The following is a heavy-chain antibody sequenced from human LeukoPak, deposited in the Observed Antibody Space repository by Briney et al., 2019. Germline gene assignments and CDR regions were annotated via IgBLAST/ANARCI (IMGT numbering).Heavy chain of an antibody. CDR1: GGSISSYY. Sequence: PSETLSLTCTVSGGSISSYYWSWIRQSAGKGLEWIGRISTSGSASYNPPLKSRLTMSVDTSKNQFSLTLSSETAADTAVYYCARSSTITIFGVINWFDPWGQGTLVTVSS. CDR2: ISTSGSA. V-gene: IGHV4-4*07. CDR3: ARSSTITIFGVINWFDP. D-gene: IGHD3-3*01. J-gene: IGHJ5*02.